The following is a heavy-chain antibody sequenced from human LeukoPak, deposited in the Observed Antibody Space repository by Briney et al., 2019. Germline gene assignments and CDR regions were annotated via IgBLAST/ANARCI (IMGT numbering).Heavy chain of an antibody. D-gene: IGHD1-20*01. J-gene: IGHJ5*02. CDR2: ISQDGSAK. CDR1: GFTFCNYW. Sequence: GGSLRLSCATSGFTFCNYWMSWVREVPGKGVEWVASISQDGSAKTYLDSVKGRFTISRDNAKNSLYLQMNSLRGDDTAVYYRAHVAYNWNPGSAWGQGTLVTVSS. V-gene: IGHV3-7*01. CDR3: AHVAYNWNPGSA.